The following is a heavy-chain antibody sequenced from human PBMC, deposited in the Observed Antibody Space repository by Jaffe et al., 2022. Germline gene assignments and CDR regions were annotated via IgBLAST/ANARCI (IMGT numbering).Heavy chain of an antibody. Sequence: QVQLQQWGAGLLKPSETLSLTCAVYGGSFSGYYWSWIRQPPGKGLEWIGEINHSGSTNYNPSLKSRVTISVDTSKNQFSLKLSSVTAADTAVYYCARGRGYSYGYVGDYWGQGTLVTVSS. V-gene: IGHV4-34*01. CDR2: INHSGST. CDR3: ARGRGYSYGYVGDY. D-gene: IGHD5-18*01. J-gene: IGHJ4*02. CDR1: GGSFSGYY.